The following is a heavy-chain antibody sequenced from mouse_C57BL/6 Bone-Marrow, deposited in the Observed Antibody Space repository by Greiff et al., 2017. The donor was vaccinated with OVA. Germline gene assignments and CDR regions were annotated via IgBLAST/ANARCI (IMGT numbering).Heavy chain of an antibody. D-gene: IGHD2-5*01. V-gene: IGHV14-4*01. CDR3: TTAYYSNYGFYRYFDV. CDR2: IDPENGDP. Sequence: EVQLQQSGAELVRPGASVQLSCTASGFNIKDDYMHWVKQRPEQGLEWIGWIDPENGDPQYASKFPGKATITAATSSNPAYLQLSSLTSKDTAFYYCTTAYYSNYGFYRYFDVWGTGTTVTVSS. CDR1: GFNIKDDY. J-gene: IGHJ1*03.